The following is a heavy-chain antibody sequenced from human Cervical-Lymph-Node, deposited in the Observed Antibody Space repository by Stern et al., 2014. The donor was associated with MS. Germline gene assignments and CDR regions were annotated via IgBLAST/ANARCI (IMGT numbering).Heavy chain of an antibody. V-gene: IGHV1-69*12. CDR1: GGTFTTSP. CDR2: IIPTFGSL. D-gene: IGHD6-19*01. CDR3: ASLAVAAIQHNN. J-gene: IGHJ4*02. Sequence: QDPLVQSGAEVKKPGSSLKVSCKASGGTFTTSPISWVRQAPGQGLAWMGGIIPTFGSLSYVQKFQGRVTISADESTRTAYMELSCLRSEDSAVYYCASLAVAAIQHNNWGQGTQVTVSS.